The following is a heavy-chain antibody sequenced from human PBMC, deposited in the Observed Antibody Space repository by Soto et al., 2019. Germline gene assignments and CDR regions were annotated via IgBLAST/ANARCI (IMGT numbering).Heavy chain of an antibody. CDR3: ARGQHSSSSYYYYYMDV. Sequence: SETLSLTCTVSNGSISSAIYYWGWIRQPPGKGLEWIGSIYHSGSTYYNPSLQGRVTISVDTSKNQFSLKLSSVTAADTAVYFCARGQHSSSSYYYYYMDVWGKGTTVTVSS. D-gene: IGHD6-6*01. CDR2: IYHSGST. V-gene: IGHV4-39*01. J-gene: IGHJ6*03. CDR1: NGSISSAIYY.